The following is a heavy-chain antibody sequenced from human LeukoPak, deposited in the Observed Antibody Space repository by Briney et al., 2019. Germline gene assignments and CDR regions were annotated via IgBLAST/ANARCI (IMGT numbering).Heavy chain of an antibody. CDR1: GYTFTSYY. Sequence: ASVKVSCKASGYTFTSYYMHWVRQAPGEGLGWMGIINPTGGSTSYAQKFQGRVTITRNTSISTAYMELSSLRSEDTAVYYCARGPGYSYGLWGANYYYYYMDVWGKGTTVTVSS. CDR2: INPTGGST. D-gene: IGHD5-18*01. V-gene: IGHV1-46*01. J-gene: IGHJ6*03. CDR3: ARGPGYSYGLWGANYYYYYMDV.